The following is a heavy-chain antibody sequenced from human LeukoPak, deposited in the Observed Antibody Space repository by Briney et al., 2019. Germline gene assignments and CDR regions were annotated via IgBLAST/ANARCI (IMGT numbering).Heavy chain of an antibody. V-gene: IGHV2-70*17. D-gene: IGHD2-15*01. CDR1: GFSLSTPEMC. CDR2: IDWDDDK. J-gene: IGHJ4*02. Sequence: SGPALVKPTQTLTLTCTFSGFSLSTPEMCVTWIRQPPGKALEWLARIDWDDDKFYSPSLRTRLTIAKDTPKNQVVLRMTNMDPVDTGTYYCARMTPDSPSFDYWGQGALITVSS. CDR3: ARMTPDSPSFDY.